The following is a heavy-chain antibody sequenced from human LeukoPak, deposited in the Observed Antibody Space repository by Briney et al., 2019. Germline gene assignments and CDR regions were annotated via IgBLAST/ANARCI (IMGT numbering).Heavy chain of an antibody. Sequence: GRSLRLSCAAFGFTFSSYAMHWVRQAPGKGLEWVAVISYDGSNKYYADSVKGRFTISRDNSKNTLYLQMNSLRAEDTAVYYCARGHIGYHYYGMDVWGQGTTVTVSS. CDR1: GFTFSSYA. CDR3: ARGHIGYHYYGMDV. V-gene: IGHV3-30*04. D-gene: IGHD2-21*01. J-gene: IGHJ6*02. CDR2: ISYDGSNK.